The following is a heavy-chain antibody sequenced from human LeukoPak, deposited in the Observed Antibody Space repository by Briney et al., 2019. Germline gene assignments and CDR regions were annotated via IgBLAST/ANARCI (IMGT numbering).Heavy chain of an antibody. CDR1: GFTFSHQG. Sequence: GRSLRLSCAASGFTFSHQGFHWVRQAPGKGLEWVAVIYVDGYNKYYADSVEGRFTISRDNSQNTLYLEMNSLRAEDTAVYYCVRGGARYLDSWGQGTLVTVSS. J-gene: IGHJ4*02. D-gene: IGHD3-9*01. CDR3: VRGGARYLDS. V-gene: IGHV3-33*01. CDR2: IYVDGYNK.